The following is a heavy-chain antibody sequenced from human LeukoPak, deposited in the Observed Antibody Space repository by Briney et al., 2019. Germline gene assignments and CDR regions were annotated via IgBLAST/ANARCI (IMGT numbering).Heavy chain of an antibody. D-gene: IGHD2-8*01. CDR3: ARVAVYGAFDI. Sequence: SETLSLTCAVYGGSFSGYYWSWIRQPPGKGLEWIGEINHSGSTNYNPSLKSRVTISVDTSKNQFPLKLSSVTAADTAVYYCARVAVYGAFDIWGQGTMVTVSS. J-gene: IGHJ3*02. V-gene: IGHV4-34*01. CDR2: INHSGST. CDR1: GGSFSGYY.